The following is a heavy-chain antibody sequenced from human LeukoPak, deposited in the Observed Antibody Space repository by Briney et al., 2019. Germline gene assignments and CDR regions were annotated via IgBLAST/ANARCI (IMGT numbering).Heavy chain of an antibody. J-gene: IGHJ5*02. CDR3: ARERSSSGGHSWFDP. V-gene: IGHV4-39*07. CDR1: GGYIITSGHY. D-gene: IGHD4-23*01. Sequence: SETLSLTCTVSGGYIITSGHYWGWIRQPPGKGLEWIGSIYYTGVTSTNPFFRSRMSISVDTSKNQFSLNLTSVTAADAAAYYCARERSSSGGHSWFDPWGQGTLVTVSS. CDR2: IYYTGVT.